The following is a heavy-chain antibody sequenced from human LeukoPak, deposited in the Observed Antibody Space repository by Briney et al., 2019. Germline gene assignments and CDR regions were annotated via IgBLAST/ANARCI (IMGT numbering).Heavy chain of an antibody. J-gene: IGHJ4*02. V-gene: IGHV4-31*03. Sequence: SETLSLTCTVSGGSISSGGYYWSWIRQHPGKGLEWIGYIYYSGSTYYNPSLKSRVTISVDTSKNQFSLKPSSVTAADTAVYYCARGTAAGTPDYWGQGTLVTVSS. CDR1: GGSISSGGYY. D-gene: IGHD6-13*01. CDR3: ARGTAAGTPDY. CDR2: IYYSGST.